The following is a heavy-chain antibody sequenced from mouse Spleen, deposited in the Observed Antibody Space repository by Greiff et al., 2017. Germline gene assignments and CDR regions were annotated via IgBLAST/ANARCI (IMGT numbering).Heavy chain of an antibody. Sequence: QVQLQQSGAELVKPGASVKMSCKASGYTFTSYWITWVKQRPGQGLEWIGDIYPGSGSTNYNEKFKSKATLTVDTSSSTAYMQLSSLTSEDSAVYYCARGNGNQASFDYWGQGTTLTVSS. CDR1: GYTFTSYW. J-gene: IGHJ2*01. CDR2: IYPGSGST. V-gene: IGHV1-55*01. CDR3: ARGNGNQASFDY. D-gene: IGHD2-1*01.